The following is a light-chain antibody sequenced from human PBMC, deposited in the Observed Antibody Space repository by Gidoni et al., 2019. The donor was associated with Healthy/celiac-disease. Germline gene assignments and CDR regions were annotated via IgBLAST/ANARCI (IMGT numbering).Light chain of an antibody. CDR1: QSISSY. J-gene: IGKJ4*01. CDR2: AAS. Sequence: DIQMTQSPSSLSASVGDRVTITCRASQSISSYLNWYQQKPGKAPKLLIYAASSLQCGVPSRFSGSGSGTDFTLTIRSLQPEDFATYYCQQSYSTPRAFGGGTKVEI. CDR3: QQSYSTPRA. V-gene: IGKV1-39*01.